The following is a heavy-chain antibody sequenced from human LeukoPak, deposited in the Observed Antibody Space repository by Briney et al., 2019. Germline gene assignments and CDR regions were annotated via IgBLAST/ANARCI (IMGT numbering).Heavy chain of an antibody. CDR1: GYTFTGYY. D-gene: IGHD3-10*01. J-gene: IGHJ5*02. V-gene: IGHV1-2*02. CDR2: INHNGGGT. Sequence: VASVTVTCTTSGYTFTGYYMHWVRQAPGQGLEWMGWINHNGGGTNYAQKFQGRVTMTRDTSISTAYMELSRLRSDDTAVYYCARANMVRGVGSFFVRNWFDPAGEGPLVSVSS. CDR3: ARANMVRGVGSFFVRNWFDP.